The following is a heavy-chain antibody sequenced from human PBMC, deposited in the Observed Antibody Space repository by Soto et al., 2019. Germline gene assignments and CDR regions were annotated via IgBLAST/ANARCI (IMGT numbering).Heavy chain of an antibody. D-gene: IGHD6-13*01. Sequence: QVQLVQSGAEVKKPGASVKVSCKASGYTFTSYDINWVRQATGQGLEWMGWMNPNSGNTGYAQKSXXRXXMTRNTSMSTAYMELSSLRSEDTAVYYCARERSAGTGWFDPWGQGTLVTVSS. CDR2: MNPNSGNT. CDR3: ARERSAGTGWFDP. CDR1: GYTFTSYD. J-gene: IGHJ5*02. V-gene: IGHV1-8*01.